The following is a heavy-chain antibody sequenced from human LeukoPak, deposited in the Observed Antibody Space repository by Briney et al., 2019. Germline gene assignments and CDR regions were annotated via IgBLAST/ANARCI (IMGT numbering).Heavy chain of an antibody. CDR1: GGSISSSSYY. CDR2: IYYSGST. D-gene: IGHD6-19*01. J-gene: IGHJ4*02. V-gene: IGHV4-39*01. Sequence: PSETLSLTCTVSGGSISSSSYYWGWLRQPPGKGLEWIGCIYYSGSTYYNPSLKSRVTISVDTSKNQFSLKLSSVTAADTAVYYCARHPPPGIAVPGPAYFDYWGQGTLVTVSS. CDR3: ARHPPPGIAVPGPAYFDY.